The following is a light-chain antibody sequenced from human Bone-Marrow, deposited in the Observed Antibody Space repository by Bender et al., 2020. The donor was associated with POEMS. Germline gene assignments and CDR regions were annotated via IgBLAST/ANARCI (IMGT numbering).Light chain of an antibody. J-gene: IGLJ3*02. CDR2: INN. CDR3: NSYTISNTWV. Sequence: QSVLTQPPSASGTPGQRVTISCSGSSSNIGTNPVNWYQQLPGTAPKLLIYINNQRPSGVPDRFSGSKSGNTASLTISGLQAEDEADYYCNSYTISNTWVFGGGTKVTVL. V-gene: IGLV1-44*01. CDR1: SSNIGTNP.